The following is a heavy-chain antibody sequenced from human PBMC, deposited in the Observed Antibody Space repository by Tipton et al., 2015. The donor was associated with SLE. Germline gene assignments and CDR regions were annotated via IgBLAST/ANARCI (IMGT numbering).Heavy chain of an antibody. CDR1: GGSISSYY. V-gene: IGHV4-59*08. CDR2: IYYSGST. Sequence: TLSLTCTVSGGSISSYYWSWIRQPPGKGLEWIGYIYYSGSTNYNPSLKSRVTISVDTSKNQFSLKLCSVTAADTAVYYCARLGITMVRGVIPDWYFDLWGRGTLVTVSS. D-gene: IGHD3-10*01. J-gene: IGHJ2*01. CDR3: ARLGITMVRGVIPDWYFDL.